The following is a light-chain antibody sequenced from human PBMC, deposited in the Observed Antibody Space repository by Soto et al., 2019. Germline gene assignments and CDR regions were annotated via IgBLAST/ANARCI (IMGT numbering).Light chain of an antibody. CDR1: SSDVGGYNY. Sequence: SVLNQPASVSGSPGQSITLSCPGTSSDVGGYNYVSWYQQHPGKAPKLMIYEVSNRPSGVSNRFSGSKSGNTAYLTISGLQVEDEAEYFCFSSTTTSTHVFGTGTKVTV. V-gene: IGLV2-14*01. CDR3: FSSTTTSTHV. J-gene: IGLJ1*01. CDR2: EVS.